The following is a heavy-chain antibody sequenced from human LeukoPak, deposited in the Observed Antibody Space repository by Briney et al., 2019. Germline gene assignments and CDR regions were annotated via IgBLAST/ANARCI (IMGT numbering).Heavy chain of an antibody. V-gene: IGHV1-46*01. Sequence: ASVKVSCKASGYTFTSHYVHWVRQAPGQGLEWMGTINPSDGSATYAQRFQGRVTMTSDTSTATGYMELRSLRYEDTAVYYCAKGGEMANDYWGQGTLVTVSS. CDR2: INPSDGSA. CDR1: GYTFTSHY. D-gene: IGHD5-24*01. CDR3: AKGGEMANDY. J-gene: IGHJ4*02.